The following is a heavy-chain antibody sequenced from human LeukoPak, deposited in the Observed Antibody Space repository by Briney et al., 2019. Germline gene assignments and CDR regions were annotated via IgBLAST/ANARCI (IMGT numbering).Heavy chain of an antibody. Sequence: PGGSLRLSCAASGFTFSSYGMHWVRQAPGKGLEWVAFIRYDGGNKYYADSVKGRFTISRDNSKNTLYLQMNRLRAEDTAVYYCANAGSQYYYYYMDVWGKGTTVTVSS. CDR1: GFTFSSYG. CDR3: ANAGSQYYYYYMDV. CDR2: IRYDGGNK. V-gene: IGHV3-30*02. J-gene: IGHJ6*03.